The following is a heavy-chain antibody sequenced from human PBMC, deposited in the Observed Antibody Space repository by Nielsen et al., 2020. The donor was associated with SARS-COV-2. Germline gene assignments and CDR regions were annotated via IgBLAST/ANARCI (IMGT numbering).Heavy chain of an antibody. V-gene: IGHV3-21*01. Sequence: GGSLRLSCAASGFTFSSYSMNWVRQAPGKGLEWVSSISSSSSYIYYADSVKGRFTISRDNAKNSLYLQMNSLRAEDTAVYYCAARYCSGGSCYTGIDYWGQGTLVTVSS. CDR2: ISSSSSYI. CDR1: GFTFSSYS. D-gene: IGHD2-15*01. CDR3: AARYCSGGSCYTGIDY. J-gene: IGHJ4*02.